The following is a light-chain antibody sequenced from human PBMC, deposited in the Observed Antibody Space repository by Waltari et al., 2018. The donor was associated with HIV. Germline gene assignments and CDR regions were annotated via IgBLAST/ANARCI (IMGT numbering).Light chain of an antibody. J-gene: IGLJ3*02. CDR3: SSYSTSGFLL. CDR2: GVT. CDR1: TSDLASNIH. Sequence: QSALTQPASLSVSPGQSVTITCSGLTSDLASNIHVSCYQQHPGKVPKLVIFGVTNRASEISDRFSGSRSGDTASLIISGLQSEDEAHYYCSSYSTSGFLLFGGGTKLTVL. V-gene: IGLV2-14*01.